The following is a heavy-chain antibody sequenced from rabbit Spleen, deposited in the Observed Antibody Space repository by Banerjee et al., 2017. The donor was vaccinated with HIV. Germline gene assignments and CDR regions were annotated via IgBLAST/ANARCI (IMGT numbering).Heavy chain of an antibody. CDR1: GFSFSGGYY. CDR2: IDADSNGST. J-gene: IGHJ6*01. Sequence: QSLEESGGDLVKPGASLTLTCTASGFSFSGGYYMCWVRQAPGKGLEWIACIDADSNGSTYYASWAKGRFTVSKTSSTTVTLQMTSLTAADTATYFCARDAGTSFSTYGMDLWGQGTLVTVS. D-gene: IGHD8-1*01. V-gene: IGHV1S40*01. CDR3: ARDAGTSFSTYGMDL.